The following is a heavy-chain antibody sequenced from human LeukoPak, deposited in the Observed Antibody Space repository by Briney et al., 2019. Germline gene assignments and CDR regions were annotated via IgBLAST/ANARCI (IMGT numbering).Heavy chain of an antibody. CDR3: ARGSKGLPRVVQYYFDY. Sequence: PSETLSLTCAVYGGSFSGYYWSWIRQPPGKGLEWIGEINHSGSTNYNPSLKSRVTISVDTSKNQFSLKLSSVTAADTAVYYCARGSKGLPRVVQYYFDYWGQGTLVTVSS. CDR2: INHSGST. V-gene: IGHV4-34*01. CDR1: GGSFSGYY. J-gene: IGHJ4*02. D-gene: IGHD4-17*01.